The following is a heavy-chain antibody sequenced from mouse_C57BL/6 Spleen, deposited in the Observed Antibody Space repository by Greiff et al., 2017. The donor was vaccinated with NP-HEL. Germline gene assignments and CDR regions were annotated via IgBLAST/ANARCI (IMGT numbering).Heavy chain of an antibody. Sequence: EVQLVESGGGLVQPGGSLKLSCAASGFTFSDYGMAWVRQAPRKGPEWVAFISNLAYSIYYADTVTGRFTISRENAKNTLYLEMSSLRSEDTAMYYCARGSNYGGYYAMDYWGQGTSVTVSS. CDR1: GFTFSDYG. J-gene: IGHJ4*01. V-gene: IGHV5-15*01. CDR3: ARGSNYGGYYAMDY. D-gene: IGHD2-5*01. CDR2: ISNLAYSI.